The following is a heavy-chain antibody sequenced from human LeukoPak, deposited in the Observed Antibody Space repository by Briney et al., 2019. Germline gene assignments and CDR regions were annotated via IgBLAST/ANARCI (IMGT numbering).Heavy chain of an antibody. J-gene: IGHJ4*02. V-gene: IGHV1-3*01. CDR2: INVGNANT. Sequence: ASVKVSCKASGYTFTTYAIHWVRQAPGQGLEWMGWINVGNANTRYSQKFQGRVTITRDTSASTAYIEMSSLRSEDTAVYYCARAYCGGDCYNDYWGQGTLVTASS. D-gene: IGHD2-21*02. CDR1: GYTFTTYA. CDR3: ARAYCGGDCYNDY.